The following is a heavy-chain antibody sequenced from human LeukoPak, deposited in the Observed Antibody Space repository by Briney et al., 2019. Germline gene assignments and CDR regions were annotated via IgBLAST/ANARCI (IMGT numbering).Heavy chain of an antibody. D-gene: IGHD3-16*01. CDR3: ARDLAGDRNFDY. J-gene: IGHJ4*02. V-gene: IGHV3-48*03. CDR1: GFTFSSYE. CDR2: ISSSGSTI. Sequence: GGSLRLSCAASGFTFSSYEMNWVRQAPGKGLEWVSYISSSGSTIYYADSVKGRFAISRDNAKNSLYLQMNSLRAEDTAVYYCARDLAGDRNFDYWAREPWSPSPQ.